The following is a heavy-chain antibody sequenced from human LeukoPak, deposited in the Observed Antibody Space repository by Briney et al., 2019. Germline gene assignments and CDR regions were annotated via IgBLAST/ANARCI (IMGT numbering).Heavy chain of an antibody. D-gene: IGHD3-10*01. V-gene: IGHV3-33*01. Sequence: PGGSLRLSCAASGFPFSDYVMHWVRQAPGKGLEWVAVIRYDGNNKYYADSVKGRFTISRDNAKNSLYLQMNSLRAEDTAVYYCARDRGAMTDWGQGTLVTVSS. CDR2: IRYDGNNK. J-gene: IGHJ4*02. CDR3: ARDRGAMTD. CDR1: GFPFSDYV.